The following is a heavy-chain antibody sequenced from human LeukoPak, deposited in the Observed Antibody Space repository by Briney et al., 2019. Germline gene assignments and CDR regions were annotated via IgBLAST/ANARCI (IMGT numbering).Heavy chain of an antibody. CDR1: GGSISSSSYY. D-gene: IGHD4-17*01. CDR3: ASLISRLLGGTTVIEFDY. V-gene: IGHV4-39*01. J-gene: IGHJ4*02. Sequence: PSETLSLTCTVSGGSISSSSYYWGWIRQPPGKGLEWIGSIYYSGSTYYNPSLKSRVTISVDTSKNQFSLKLSSVTAADTAVYYCASLISRLLGGTTVIEFDYWAREPWSPSPQ. CDR2: IYYSGST.